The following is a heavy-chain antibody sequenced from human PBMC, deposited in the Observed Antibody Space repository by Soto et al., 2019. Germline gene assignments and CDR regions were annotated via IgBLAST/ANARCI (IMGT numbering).Heavy chain of an antibody. CDR2: IYHDGNT. CDR1: GYSLSSGCF. Sequence: LTLPCAVSGYSLSSGCFWCWIRQTPGKVLGCIAKIYHDGNTHYNPSPKSRVTISVDTSKNQISLRLKSVTAADTAVYYCARAETSGIHYFDYWGQGSLVTVSS. V-gene: IGHV4-38-2*01. J-gene: IGHJ4*02. D-gene: IGHD6-13*01. CDR3: ARAETSGIHYFDY.